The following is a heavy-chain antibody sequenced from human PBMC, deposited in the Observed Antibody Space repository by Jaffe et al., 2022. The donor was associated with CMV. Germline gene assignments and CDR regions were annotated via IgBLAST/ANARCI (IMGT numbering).Heavy chain of an antibody. Sequence: EVQLVESGGGLVQPGGSLRLSCAASGFTFSSYAMHWVRQAPGKGLEYVSAISSNGGSTYYANSVKGRFTISRDNSKNTLYLQMGSLRAEDMAVYYCARVGRAFDIWGQGTMVTVSS. J-gene: IGHJ3*02. V-gene: IGHV3-64*01. CDR1: GFTFSSYA. CDR3: ARVGRAFDI. CDR2: ISSNGGST.